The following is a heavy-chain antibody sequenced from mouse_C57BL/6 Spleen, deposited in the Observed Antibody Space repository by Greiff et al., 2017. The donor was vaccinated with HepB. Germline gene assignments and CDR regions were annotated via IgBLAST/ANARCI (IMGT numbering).Heavy chain of an antibody. CDR1: GFTFSDYG. D-gene: IGHD2-3*01. CDR2: ISRGSSTI. CDR3: ARPHYDGCWYFDV. Sequence: EVNVVESGGGLVKPGGSLKLSCAASGFTFSDYGMHWVRQAPEKGLEWVAYISRGSSTIYYADKVKGRFTISRDNAKNTLYLQLTSLRSEDTAMYYCARPHYDGCWYFDVWGTGTTVTVSS. J-gene: IGHJ1*03. V-gene: IGHV5-17*01.